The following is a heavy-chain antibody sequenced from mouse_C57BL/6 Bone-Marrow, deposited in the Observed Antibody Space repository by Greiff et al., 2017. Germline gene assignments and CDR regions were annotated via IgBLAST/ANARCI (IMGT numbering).Heavy chain of an antibody. CDR1: GYTFTDYY. CDR3: ARSLYYGSSFYYFDY. V-gene: IGHV1-26*01. J-gene: IGHJ2*01. CDR2: INPNNGGT. D-gene: IGHD1-1*01. Sequence: VQLQQSGPELVKPGASVKISCKASGYTFTDYYMNWVKQSHGKSLEWIGDINPNNGGTSYNQKFKGKATLTVDKSSSTAYMELRSLTSEDSAVYYCARSLYYGSSFYYFDYWGQGTTLTVSS.